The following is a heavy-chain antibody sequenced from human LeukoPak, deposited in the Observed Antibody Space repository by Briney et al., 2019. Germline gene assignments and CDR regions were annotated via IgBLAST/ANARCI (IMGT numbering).Heavy chain of an antibody. CDR1: GFTFSSYA. D-gene: IGHD4-17*01. Sequence: PGGSLRLSCSASGFTFSSYAMHWVRQAPEKGLEYVSTISNNGAGTYYADSVKGRFTISRDNSKNTLYLQMSSLRTEDTAVYYCQTMVTGQRNWGQGTLVTVSS. CDR3: QTMVTGQRN. J-gene: IGHJ4*02. CDR2: ISNNGAGT. V-gene: IGHV3-64D*06.